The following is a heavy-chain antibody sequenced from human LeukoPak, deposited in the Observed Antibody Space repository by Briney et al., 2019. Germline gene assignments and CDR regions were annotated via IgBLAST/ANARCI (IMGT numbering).Heavy chain of an antibody. V-gene: IGHV4-59*01. CDR3: ARAAGGVVAAIDAFDI. J-gene: IGHJ3*02. D-gene: IGHD2-15*01. CDR2: IYYSGST. Sequence: PSETLSLTCTVSGGSISSYYWSWIRQPPGKGLEWIGYIYYSGSTNYNPSLKSRVTISVDTSKNQFSLKLSSVTAADTAVYYCARAAGGVVAAIDAFDIWGQGTMVTVSS. CDR1: GGSISSYY.